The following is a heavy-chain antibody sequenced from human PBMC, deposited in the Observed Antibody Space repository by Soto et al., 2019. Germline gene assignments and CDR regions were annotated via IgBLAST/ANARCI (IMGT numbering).Heavy chain of an antibody. CDR3: ARAGYSGSYEVRRPYYYYYGMDV. V-gene: IGHV5-51*01. CDR2: IYPGDSDT. CDR1: GYSFTSYW. D-gene: IGHD1-26*01. J-gene: IGHJ6*02. Sequence: PGESLKISCKGSGYSFTSYWIGWVRQMPGKGLEWMGIIYPGDSDTRYSPSFQGQVTISADKSISTAYLQWSSLKASDTAMYYCARAGYSGSYEVRRPYYYYYGMDVWGQGTTVTVSS.